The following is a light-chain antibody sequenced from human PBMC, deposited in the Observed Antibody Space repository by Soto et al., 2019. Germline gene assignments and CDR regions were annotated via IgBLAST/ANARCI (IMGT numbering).Light chain of an antibody. J-gene: IGKJ1*01. CDR1: QSVSSSY. V-gene: IGKV3-20*01. CDR2: GAS. CDR3: QQYGSSPRT. Sequence: EIVLTQSPGTLSLSPGERVTLSCRASQSVSSSYLAWYQQKPGQTPRLLIYGASSRATGIPDRFSGSGSGTDFTFTISRLEPEDFAVYYCQQYGSSPRTFGQGTKVEIK.